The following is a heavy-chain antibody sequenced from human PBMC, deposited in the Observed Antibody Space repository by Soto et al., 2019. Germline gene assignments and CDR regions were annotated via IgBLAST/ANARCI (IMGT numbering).Heavy chain of an antibody. CDR1: GGTFSSYS. CDR2: IIPIFGTA. CDR3: ARDGGRHSGGIDY. J-gene: IGHJ4*02. Sequence: QVQLVQSGAEVKKPGSSVKVSCKASGGTFSSYSINWVRQAPGQGLEWMGEIIPIFGTANYAQKFQGRVTITAGESTSTAYMALSSLRSVDTAVYYCARDGGRHSGGIDYWGQGTLVTVSS. D-gene: IGHD1-26*01. V-gene: IGHV1-69*01.